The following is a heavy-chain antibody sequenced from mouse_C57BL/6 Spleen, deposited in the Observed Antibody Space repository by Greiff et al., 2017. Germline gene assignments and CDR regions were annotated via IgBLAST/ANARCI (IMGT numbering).Heavy chain of an antibody. J-gene: IGHJ2*01. Sequence: VKLVESGGDLVKPGGSLKLSCAASGFTFSSYGMPWVRQTPDKRLEWVATISSGGSYTYYPDRVKGRCTISRDNAKNTLYLQMSSLKSEDPAMYWGGRHELGKNYFDYWGQGTTLTVSS. D-gene: IGHD4-1*01. CDR2: ISSGGSYT. CDR1: GFTFSSYG. V-gene: IGHV5-6*01. CDR3: GRHELGKNYFDY.